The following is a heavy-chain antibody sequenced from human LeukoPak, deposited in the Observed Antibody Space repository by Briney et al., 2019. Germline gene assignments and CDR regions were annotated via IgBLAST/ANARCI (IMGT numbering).Heavy chain of an antibody. CDR2: ISGSGGST. Sequence: GGSLRLSCAASGFTFSRYAMSWVRQAPGKGLEWVSAISGSGGSTYYADSVKGRFTISRDNSKNTLYLQMNSLRAEDTAVYYCAIDASRITMTLGAFDIWGQGTMVTVSS. D-gene: IGHD3-22*01. CDR1: GFTFSRYA. V-gene: IGHV3-23*01. CDR3: AIDASRITMTLGAFDI. J-gene: IGHJ3*02.